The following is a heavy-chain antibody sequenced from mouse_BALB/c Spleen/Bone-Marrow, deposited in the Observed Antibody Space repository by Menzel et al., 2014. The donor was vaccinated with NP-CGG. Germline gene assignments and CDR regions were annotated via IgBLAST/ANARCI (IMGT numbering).Heavy chain of an antibody. CDR3: TRSYYGNYFDV. CDR2: INPSNGGT. CDR1: GYTFTSYY. Sequence: QVQLQQPGAELVKPGASVKLSCKASGYTFTSYYMYWVKPRPGQGLEWIGEINPSNGGTNFNEKFKSKATLTVDKSSSTAYMQLSSLTSEDSAVYYCTRSYYGNYFDVWGAGTTVTVSS. V-gene: IGHV1S81*02. J-gene: IGHJ1*01. D-gene: IGHD2-1*01.